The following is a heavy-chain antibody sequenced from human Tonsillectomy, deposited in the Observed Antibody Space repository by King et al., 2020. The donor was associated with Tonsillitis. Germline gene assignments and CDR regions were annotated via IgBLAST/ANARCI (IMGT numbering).Heavy chain of an antibody. CDR3: ARKFRTADPFDY. CDR2: IYSGGSK. CDR1: GFTVSSNY. V-gene: IGHV3-66*01. D-gene: IGHD1-14*01. Sequence: VQLVESGGGLVQPGGSLRLSCAASGFTVSSNYISWVRQAPGKGREWVSIIYSGGSKYYAYSVKGRFIISRDNSKNTLYLQMNSLIAEDTAVYYCARKFRTADPFDYWGQGTLVTVSS. J-gene: IGHJ4*02.